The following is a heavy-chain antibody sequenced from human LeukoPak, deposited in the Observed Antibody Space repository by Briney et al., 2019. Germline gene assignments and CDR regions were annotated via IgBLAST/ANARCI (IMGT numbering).Heavy chain of an antibody. D-gene: IGHD7-27*01. CDR3: ARNTGGSPDLYYMDV. V-gene: IGHV4-61*02. J-gene: IGHJ6*03. CDR1: GGSISSGSYY. CDR2: IYTSGST. Sequence: SETLSLTCTVSGGSISSGSYYWSWIRQPAGKGLEWIGRIYTSGSTNYNPSLKSRVTKSVDTSKNQFSLKLSSVTAADTAVYYCARNTGGSPDLYYMDVWGKGTTVTVSS.